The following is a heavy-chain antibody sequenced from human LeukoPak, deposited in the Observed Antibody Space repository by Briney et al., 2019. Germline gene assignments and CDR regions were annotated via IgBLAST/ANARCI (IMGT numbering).Heavy chain of an antibody. CDR2: IRYDGINK. CDR3: VKTGSGWYGDY. CDR1: GFSFSAYA. J-gene: IGHJ4*02. V-gene: IGHV3-30*02. D-gene: IGHD6-13*01. Sequence: GGSLRLSCAASGFSFSAYAMYWVRQAPGKGPEWVALIRYDGINKYYGDSVKGRFTISRDNSKNMLYLQMNSLRAEDAAVYYCVKTGSGWYGDYWGQGARVTVSS.